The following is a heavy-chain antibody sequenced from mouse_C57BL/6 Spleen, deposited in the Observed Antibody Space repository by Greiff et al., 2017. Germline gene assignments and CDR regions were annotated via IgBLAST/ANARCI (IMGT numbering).Heavy chain of an antibody. V-gene: IGHV1-26*01. D-gene: IGHD1-1*01. Sequence: VQLQQSGPELVKPGASVKISCKASGYTFTDYYMNWVKQSHGKSLEWIGDINPNNGGTSYNQKFKGKATLTVDKSSSTAYMDLRSLTSDDSAVYYCARGLRDYAMDYWGQGTTVTVSS. CDR1: GYTFTDYY. CDR3: ARGLRDYAMDY. CDR2: INPNNGGT. J-gene: IGHJ4*01.